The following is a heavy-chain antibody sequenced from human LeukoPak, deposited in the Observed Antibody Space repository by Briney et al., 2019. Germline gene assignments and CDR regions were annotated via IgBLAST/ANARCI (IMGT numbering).Heavy chain of an antibody. J-gene: IGHJ4*02. CDR3: ARESRGTTVVTLDY. V-gene: IGHV1-69*04. D-gene: IGHD4-23*01. CDR1: GGTFSSYA. CDR2: IIPILGIA. Sequence: SVKVSCKASGGTFSSYAISWVRQAPGQGLEWMGRIIPILGIANYAQKFQGRVTITADKSTSTAYMELSSLRSEDTAVYYCARESRGTTVVTLDYWGQGTLVTVSS.